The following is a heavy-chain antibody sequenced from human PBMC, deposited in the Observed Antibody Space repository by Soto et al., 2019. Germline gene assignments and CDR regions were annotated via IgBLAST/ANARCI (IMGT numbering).Heavy chain of an antibody. CDR1: GYSFGTSG. D-gene: IGHD3-22*01. CDR2: ISANNGNT. CDR3: ARAGQYYDSSGYAN. V-gene: IGHV1-18*01. J-gene: IGHJ4*02. Sequence: QVKLVQSGTEVKKPGASVKVSCRASGYSFGTSGISWVRQAPGQGLAWMGWISANNGNTNYDQKLQDRATMTTDTSTNTAYLELRSLRSDDTAVYYCARAGQYYDSSGYANWGQGTLVTVSS.